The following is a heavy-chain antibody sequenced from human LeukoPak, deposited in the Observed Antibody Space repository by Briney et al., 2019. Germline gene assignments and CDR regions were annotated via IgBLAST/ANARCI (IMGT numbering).Heavy chain of an antibody. D-gene: IGHD4-17*01. CDR3: AGDPTTVTKGLEI. CDR1: GGSFSSHY. CDR2: ISYIGST. V-gene: IGHV4-59*11. Sequence: SETLSHTCTVSGGSFSSHYWSWIRQPPGKGLEWIGYISYIGSTNYNPSLKSRVTMSVDTSNNQFSLKLSSVTAADAAVYFCAGDPTTVTKGLEIWGQGTMVTVSS. J-gene: IGHJ3*02.